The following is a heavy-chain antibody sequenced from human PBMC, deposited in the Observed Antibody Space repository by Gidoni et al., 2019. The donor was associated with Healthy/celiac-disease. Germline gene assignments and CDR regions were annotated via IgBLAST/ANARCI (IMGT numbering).Heavy chain of an antibody. CDR1: GYPFTDYY. Sequence: EVQLVQSGAEVKKPGATVKISCKVSGYPFTDYYLPWVKQAPGKGLEWMGLVDPEDGETIYAEKFQGRVTITADTSTDTAYMELSSLRSEDTAVYYCATGALPTIFGARKPYNWFDPWGQGTLVTVSS. D-gene: IGHD3-3*01. CDR2: VDPEDGET. CDR3: ATGALPTIFGARKPYNWFDP. V-gene: IGHV1-69-2*01. J-gene: IGHJ5*02.